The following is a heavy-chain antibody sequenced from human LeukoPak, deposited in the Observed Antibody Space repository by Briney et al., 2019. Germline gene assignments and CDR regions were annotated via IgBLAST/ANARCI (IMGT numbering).Heavy chain of an antibody. CDR3: ATVGRSGYYFDY. V-gene: IGHV3-23*01. CDR1: GFTFSSYA. Sequence: QPGGSLRLSCAASGFTFSSYAMSWVRQAPGKGLEWVSAISGSGGSTYYADSVKGRFTISRDNSKNTLYLQMNSLRAEDTAVYYCATVGRSGYYFDYWGQGTLVTVSS. J-gene: IGHJ4*02. CDR2: ISGSGGST. D-gene: IGHD3-22*01.